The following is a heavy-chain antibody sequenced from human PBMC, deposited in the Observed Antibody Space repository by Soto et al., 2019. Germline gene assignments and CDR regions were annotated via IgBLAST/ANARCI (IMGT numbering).Heavy chain of an antibody. CDR1: GFSLSNYV. J-gene: IGHJ1*01. D-gene: IGHD3-22*01. CDR2: ISVDGRST. Sequence: QVQLVESGGGVVQPGGSLRLSCTASGFSLSNYVMHWVRQAPGEGLEWVAGISVDGRSTHYADSVEGRFTISRDKSKNTVYLQMDSQRDEETTVYYCARETESSGHAGTFQDWGQGTVVTVSA. CDR3: ARETESSGHAGTFQD. V-gene: IGHV3-30*04.